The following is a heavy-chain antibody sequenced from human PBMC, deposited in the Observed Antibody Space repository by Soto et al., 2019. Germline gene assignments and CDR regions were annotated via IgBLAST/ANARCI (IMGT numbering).Heavy chain of an antibody. D-gene: IGHD2-2*01. Sequence: SLRLSCAASGFTFSSYAMHWVRQAPGKGLEWVAVISYDGSNKYYADSVKGRFTISRDNSKNTLYLQMNSLRAEDTAVYYCARAEPYVVVPAALDYWGQGTLVTVSS. V-gene: IGHV3-30-3*01. CDR1: GFTFSSYA. CDR3: ARAEPYVVVPAALDY. CDR2: ISYDGSNK. J-gene: IGHJ4*02.